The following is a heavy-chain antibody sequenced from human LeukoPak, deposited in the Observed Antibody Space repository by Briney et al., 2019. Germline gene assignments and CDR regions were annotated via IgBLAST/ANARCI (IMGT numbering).Heavy chain of an antibody. CDR2: FDPEDGET. D-gene: IGHD5-18*01. CDR1: GYTLTELS. J-gene: IGHJ6*03. V-gene: IGHV1-24*01. CDR3: ATDTLSGYSFPAYYYYMDV. Sequence: GASVKVSCKVSGYTLTELSMHWVRQAPGKGLEWMGGFDPEDGETIYAQKFQGRVTMTEDTSTDTAYMELSSLRSEDTAVYYCATDTLSGYSFPAYYYYMDVWGKGTTVTVSS.